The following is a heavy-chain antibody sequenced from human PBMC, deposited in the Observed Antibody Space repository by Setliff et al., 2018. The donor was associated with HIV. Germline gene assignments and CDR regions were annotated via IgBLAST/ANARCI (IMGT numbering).Heavy chain of an antibody. CDR3: ARDRSRVPYYYMDV. D-gene: IGHD3-10*01. V-gene: IGHV4-34*01. CDR2: VNHSGNT. Sequence: PSETLSLTCAVYGESFSGYYWTWIRQPPGKGLEWIGEVNHSGNTNYNPSLKSRVTISADTSKNQFSLKLTSVTAADTAVYYCARDRSRVPYYYMDVWGKGTTVTVSS. CDR1: GESFSGYY. J-gene: IGHJ6*03.